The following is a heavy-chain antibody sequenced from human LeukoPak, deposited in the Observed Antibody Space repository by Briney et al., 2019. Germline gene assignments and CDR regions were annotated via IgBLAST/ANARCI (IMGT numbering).Heavy chain of an antibody. CDR1: GFTFNNYV. Sequence: GGSLRLSCAASGFTFNNYVISWVRQAPGKGLEWVSAMGGGGTTYYADYVKGRFTISTDTSKNTLYLQMNSLRAEDTAIYYCAKAGRLQAMAGWFNYWGKGTLVTVSS. J-gene: IGHJ4*02. V-gene: IGHV3-23*01. CDR3: AKAGRLQAMAGWFNY. CDR2: MGGGGTT. D-gene: IGHD6-19*01.